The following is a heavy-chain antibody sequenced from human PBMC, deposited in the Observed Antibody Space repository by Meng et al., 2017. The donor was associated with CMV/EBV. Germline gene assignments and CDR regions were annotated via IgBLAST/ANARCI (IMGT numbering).Heavy chain of an antibody. CDR3: ARGGLYYYDSSGHFDY. J-gene: IGHJ4*02. CDR1: GGSISSYY. V-gene: IGHV4-4*07. CDR2: IYTSGST. Sequence: VQRTVPVPGLWKPSATLSPACTVSGGSISSYYWSWIRQPAGKGLEWIGRIYTSGSTNYNPSLKSRVTMSVDTSKNQFSLKLSSVTAADTAVYYCARGGLYYYDSSGHFDYWGQGTLVTVSS. D-gene: IGHD3-22*01.